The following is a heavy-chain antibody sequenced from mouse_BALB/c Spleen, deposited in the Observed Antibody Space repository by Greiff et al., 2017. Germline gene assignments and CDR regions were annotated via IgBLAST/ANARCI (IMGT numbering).Heavy chain of an antibody. V-gene: IGHV5-17*02. CDR2: ISSGSSTI. J-gene: IGHJ4*01. CDR1: GFTFSSFG. CDR3: ARSSYGYAMDY. Sequence: EVMLVESGGGLVKPGGSLKLSCAASGFTFSSFGMHWVRQAPEKGLEWVAYISSGSSTIYYADTVKGRFTISRDNPKNTLFLQMTSLRSEDTAMYYCARSSYGYAMDYWGQGTSVTVSS. D-gene: IGHD1-1*01.